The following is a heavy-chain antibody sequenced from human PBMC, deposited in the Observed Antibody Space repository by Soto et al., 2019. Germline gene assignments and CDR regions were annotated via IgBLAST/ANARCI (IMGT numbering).Heavy chain of an antibody. Sequence: ASVKVSCKASGYTFSGYYIHWLRQAPGQGLEWMGWINPNSGGTNFAQKFQGWVTLTRDSSISTAYMELSRLKSGDSAVYYCVRGQSPTKIQLWSPRCTMDVWGQGTTVTVSS. CDR2: INPNSGGT. V-gene: IGHV1-2*04. J-gene: IGHJ6*02. D-gene: IGHD5-18*01. CDR3: VRGQSPTKIQLWSPRCTMDV. CDR1: GYTFSGYY.